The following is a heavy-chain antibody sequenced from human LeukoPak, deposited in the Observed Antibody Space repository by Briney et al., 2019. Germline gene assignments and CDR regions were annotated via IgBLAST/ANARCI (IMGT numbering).Heavy chain of an antibody. CDR1: GYTITNNY. J-gene: IGHJ5*02. D-gene: IGHD5-24*01. CDR2: INPSGTGT. Sequence: GASVKASCKASGYTITNNYMHWVRQAPGQGLEWMGVINPSGTGTSYAQKFQGRITMSRDTSTSTVYMELSSLRSEDTAFYYCATDQSMAKAAWWFDPWGQGTRVTVSS. CDR3: ATDQSMAKAAWWFDP. V-gene: IGHV1-46*01.